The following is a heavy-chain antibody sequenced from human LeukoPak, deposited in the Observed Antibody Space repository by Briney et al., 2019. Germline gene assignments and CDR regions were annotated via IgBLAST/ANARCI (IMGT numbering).Heavy chain of an antibody. Sequence: PGGSLRLSCAASGFTFSSYAMSWVRQAPGEGLEWVSAISGSGGSTYYAASVEGRFTISRDNAKNTLYLEMSWLRAEDTAIYYCVRESQQFWSVGAFDVWGQGTTVTVSS. CDR2: ISGSGGST. J-gene: IGHJ6*02. CDR1: GFTFSSYA. V-gene: IGHV3-23*01. CDR3: VRESQQFWSVGAFDV. D-gene: IGHD3-3*01.